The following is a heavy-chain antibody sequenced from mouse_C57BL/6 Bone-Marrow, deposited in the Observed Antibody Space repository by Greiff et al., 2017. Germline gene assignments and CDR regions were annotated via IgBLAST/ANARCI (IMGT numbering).Heavy chain of an antibody. CDR2: IDPENGDT. CDR1: GFNIKDDY. J-gene: IGHJ2*01. Sequence: EVQLQQSGAELVRPGASVKLSCTASGFNIKDDYMHWVKQRPEQGREWIGWIDPENGDTEYASTLQGKATITADTSSNTATLQLSRLTSEDTAVYDCTQSRITTVVATSEYFDYWGQGTTLTVSS. CDR3: TQSRITTVVATSEYFDY. V-gene: IGHV14-4*01. D-gene: IGHD1-1*01.